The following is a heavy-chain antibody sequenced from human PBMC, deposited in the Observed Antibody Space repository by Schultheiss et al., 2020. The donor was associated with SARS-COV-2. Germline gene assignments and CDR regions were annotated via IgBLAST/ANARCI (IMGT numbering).Heavy chain of an antibody. J-gene: IGHJ6*02. CDR3: ARVMRYSSSWYISDYYYGMDV. CDR2: INHSGNT. D-gene: IGHD6-13*01. V-gene: IGHV4-39*07. CDR1: GGSVSSGSYY. Sequence: GSLRLSCTVSGGSVSSGSYYWSWIRQPPGKGLEWIGEINHSGNTYYNPSLKSRVTISIDTSKNQFSLNLTSVTAADTAVYYCARVMRYSSSWYISDYYYGMDVWGQGTTVTVSS.